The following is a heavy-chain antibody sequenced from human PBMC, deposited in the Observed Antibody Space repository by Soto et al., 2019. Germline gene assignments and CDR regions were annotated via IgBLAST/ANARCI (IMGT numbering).Heavy chain of an antibody. Sequence: PGGSLRLSCAASGFTFSSYGMHWVRQAPGKGLEWVAVISYDGSNKYYADSVKGRFTISRDNSKNTLYLQMNSLRAEDTAVYYCAKDLRFGELFPKYYYYGMDVWGQGTTVTVSS. D-gene: IGHD3-10*01. CDR1: GFTFSSYG. V-gene: IGHV3-30*18. CDR3: AKDLRFGELFPKYYYYGMDV. J-gene: IGHJ6*02. CDR2: ISYDGSNK.